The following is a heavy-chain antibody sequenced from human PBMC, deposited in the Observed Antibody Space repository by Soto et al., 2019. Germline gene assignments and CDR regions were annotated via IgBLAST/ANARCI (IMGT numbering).Heavy chain of an antibody. CDR2: ISDAGGSI. V-gene: IGHV3-30*18. D-gene: IGHD2-21*01. CDR1: GITFSSYG. CDR3: AKEGNIVREPGFLSFDH. Sequence: PGGSLRLSCAASGITFSSYGMHWVRQAPGKGLEWVAVISDAGGSIYYADSVKGRFTISRDNSKNTMYLQLSSLRVDDTAVYYCAKEGNIVREPGFLSFDHWGQGTLVTVSS. J-gene: IGHJ5*02.